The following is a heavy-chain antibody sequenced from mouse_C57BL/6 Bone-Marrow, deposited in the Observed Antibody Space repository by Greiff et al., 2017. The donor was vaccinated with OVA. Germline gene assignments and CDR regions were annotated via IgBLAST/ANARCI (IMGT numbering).Heavy chain of an antibody. CDR1: GFTFSSYA. CDR2: ISSGGDYI. Sequence: EVKLMESGEGLVKPGGSLKLSCAASGFTFSSYAMSWVRQTPEKRLEWVAYISSGGDYIYYADTVKGRLTISRDNARNTLYLQMSSLKSEDTAMYYCTKVLAAFDVWGTGTTVTVSS. V-gene: IGHV5-9-1*02. CDR3: TKVLAAFDV. D-gene: IGHD1-3*01. J-gene: IGHJ1*03.